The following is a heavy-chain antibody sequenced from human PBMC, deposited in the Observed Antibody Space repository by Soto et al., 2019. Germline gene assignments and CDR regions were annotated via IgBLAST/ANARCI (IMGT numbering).Heavy chain of an antibody. CDR1: GGSISSGGYY. CDR3: ARATGAPPYYYYYMDV. Sequence: QVQLQESCPGLVKASQTLSLTCTVSGGSISSGGYYWSWIRQHPGKGLEWIGYIYYSGSTYYNPSLKSRVTISVDTSKNQFSLKLSSVTAADTAVYYCARATGAPPYYYYYMDVWGKGTTVTVSS. CDR2: IYYSGST. V-gene: IGHV4-31*03. J-gene: IGHJ6*03.